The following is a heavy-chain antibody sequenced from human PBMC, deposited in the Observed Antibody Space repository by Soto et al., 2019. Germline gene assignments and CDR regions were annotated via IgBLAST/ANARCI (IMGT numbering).Heavy chain of an antibody. D-gene: IGHD6-19*01. CDR3: ARHAYRSGWADH. V-gene: IGHV4-39*01. Sequence: QLQLQESGPGLVKPSETLSLTCTVSGGSISSSSYYWGWIRQPPGKGLEWIGTIYYSGSTYYNPSLKSRVPIPVDTSKNQFSLKLSSVTAADTAVYYCARHAYRSGWADHWGQGTLVTVSS. CDR1: GGSISSSSYY. CDR2: IYYSGST. J-gene: IGHJ4*02.